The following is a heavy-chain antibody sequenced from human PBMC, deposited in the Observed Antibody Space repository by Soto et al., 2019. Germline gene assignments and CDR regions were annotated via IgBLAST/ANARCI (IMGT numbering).Heavy chain of an antibody. J-gene: IGHJ6*02. CDR3: ARGWPSFTIFGVVIDSFDYYYYGMDV. CDR2: INPSGGST. V-gene: IGHV1-46*01. D-gene: IGHD3-3*01. Sequence: ASVKVSCKASGYTFTSYYMHWVRQAPGRGLEWMGIINPSGGSTSYAQKLQGRVNMTRDTSTSTVYMELSSLRSEDMAVYYCARGWPSFTIFGVVIDSFDYYYYGMDVWGQGTTVTVSS. CDR1: GYTFTSYY.